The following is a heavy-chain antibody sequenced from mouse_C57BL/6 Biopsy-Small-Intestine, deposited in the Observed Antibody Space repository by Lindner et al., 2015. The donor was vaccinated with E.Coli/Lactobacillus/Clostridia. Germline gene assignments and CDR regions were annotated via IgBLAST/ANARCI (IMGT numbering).Heavy chain of an antibody. D-gene: IGHD2-3*01. CDR2: INPYNGGT. J-gene: IGHJ3*01. CDR1: GYTFTDYY. CDR3: ARHEDGYFFAY. Sequence: VQLQESGPVLVKPGASVKMSCKASGYTFTDYYMNWVKQSHGKSLEWIGVINPYNGGTSYNEKFKDKATLTADKSSSTVYMELSRLTSEDSAVYFCARHEDGYFFAYWGQGTLVTVSA. V-gene: IGHV1-19*01.